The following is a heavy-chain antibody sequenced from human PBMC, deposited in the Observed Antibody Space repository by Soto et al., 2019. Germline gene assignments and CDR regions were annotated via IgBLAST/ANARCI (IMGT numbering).Heavy chain of an antibody. J-gene: IGHJ5*02. Sequence: GASVKVSCKASGYTFTSYGISWVRQAPGQGLEWMGWISAYNGNTNYAQKLQGRVTMTRDISIATAYMELNSLTSEDTAIYYCARMESFGSLNWFDPWGQGTLVTVSS. V-gene: IGHV1-18*04. D-gene: IGHD5-18*01. CDR2: ISAYNGNT. CDR1: GYTFTSYG. CDR3: ARMESFGSLNWFDP.